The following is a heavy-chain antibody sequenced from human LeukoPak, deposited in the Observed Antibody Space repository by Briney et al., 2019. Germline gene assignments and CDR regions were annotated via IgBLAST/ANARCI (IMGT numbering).Heavy chain of an antibody. CDR3: ARVYIYGRSYFDY. CDR2: VYHSGST. CDR1: GYSISSGYY. Sequence: KPSETLSLTCTVSGYSISSGYYWGWIRQPPGKGLEWIGSVYHSGSTYYNPSLKSRVTISVDTSKNQFSLNLSSVTVADTAIYYCARVYIYGRSYFDYWGQGTLVTVSS. D-gene: IGHD5-18*01. J-gene: IGHJ4*02. V-gene: IGHV4-38-2*02.